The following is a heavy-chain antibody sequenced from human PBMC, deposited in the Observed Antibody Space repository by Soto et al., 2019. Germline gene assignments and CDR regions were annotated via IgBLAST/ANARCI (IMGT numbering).Heavy chain of an antibody. J-gene: IGHJ4*02. CDR1: GDSVSRSTAA. CDR3: ARDRTRVVDY. CDR2: TYYRSKWFN. V-gene: IGHV6-1*01. Sequence: PTQALSLTCVITGDSVSRSTAAWNWIRQSPSRGLEWLGRTYYRSKWFNDCAVSVKSRITINSDTSKSQFSLHLNSVTPEDTAVYYCARDRTRVVDYWGQGT. D-gene: IGHD1-7*01.